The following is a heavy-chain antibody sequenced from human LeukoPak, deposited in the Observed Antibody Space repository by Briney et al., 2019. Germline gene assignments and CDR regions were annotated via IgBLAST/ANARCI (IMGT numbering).Heavy chain of an antibody. CDR2: ISSTSSTM. Sequence: GGSLRLSCAASGFTLSDYYMNWVRQAPGKGLEWVSYISSTSSTMYCADSVKGRFTISRDNAKNSLYLQMNSLRDEDTAVYYCARESAYAFWYWGQGTLVAVSS. V-gene: IGHV3-48*02. D-gene: IGHD3-3*01. CDR1: GFTLSDYY. J-gene: IGHJ4*02. CDR3: ARESAYAFWY.